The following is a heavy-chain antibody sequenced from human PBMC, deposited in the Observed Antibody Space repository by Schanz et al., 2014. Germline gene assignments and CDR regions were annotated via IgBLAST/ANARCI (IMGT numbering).Heavy chain of an antibody. CDR1: GFTFSSYS. CDR2: ISGGGGTT. D-gene: IGHD1-1*01. V-gene: IGHV3-23*04. Sequence: EVQLVESGGGLVQPGGSLRLSCAASGFTFSSYSMNWVRQAPGKGLEWVSAISGGGGTTYYTDSVKGRFTISRDNSKNTLYLQMNSLRAEDTAVYYCTRDVRLDRRGNWFDPWGQGTLVTVSS. J-gene: IGHJ5*02. CDR3: TRDVRLDRRGNWFDP.